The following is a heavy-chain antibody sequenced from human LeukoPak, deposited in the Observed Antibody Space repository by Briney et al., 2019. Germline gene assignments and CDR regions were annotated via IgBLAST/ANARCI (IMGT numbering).Heavy chain of an antibody. V-gene: IGHV4-39*01. Sequence: KPSETLSLTCTVSGGSISSSSYYWGWIRQPPGKGLEWIGSIYYSGSTYYNPSLKSRVTISVDTSKNQFSLKLSSVTAADTAVYYCARGRGRVVLITTSRRAFWFDPWGQGTLVTVSS. CDR2: IYYSGST. CDR3: ARGRGRVVLITTSRRAFWFDP. J-gene: IGHJ5*02. D-gene: IGHD3-22*01. CDR1: GGSISSSSYY.